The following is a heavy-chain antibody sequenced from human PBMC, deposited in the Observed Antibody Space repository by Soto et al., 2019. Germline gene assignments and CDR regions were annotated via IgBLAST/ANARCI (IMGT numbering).Heavy chain of an antibody. Sequence: SETLSLTCTVSGGSINSGDYHWSWIRQSPGKGLEWIGYIYYSGSTNYNPSLKSRVTISVDTSKNQFSLKLSSVTAADTAVYYCARAGYSSGGDWFDPWGQGTLVTVSS. V-gene: IGHV4-61*08. CDR1: GGSINSGDYH. CDR3: ARAGYSSGGDWFDP. CDR2: IYYSGST. D-gene: IGHD6-19*01. J-gene: IGHJ5*02.